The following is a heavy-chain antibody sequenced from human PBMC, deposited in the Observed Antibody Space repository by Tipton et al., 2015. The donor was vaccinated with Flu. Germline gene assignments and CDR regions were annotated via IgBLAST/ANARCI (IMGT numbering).Heavy chain of an antibody. CDR2: IYYYGNT. J-gene: IGHJ6*02. CDR1: GGSIVDSSYY. D-gene: IGHD2-2*01. CDR3: ARRGGGFQYLYGTDV. V-gene: IGHV4-39*01. Sequence: LRLSCSVSGGSIVDSSYYWDWIRQPPGKGLEWIGSIYYYGNTYYNPSLQSRVTISVDTSKNQFSLKLTSVTAADTAVYYCARRGGGFQYLYGTDVWGQGSTVSVSS.